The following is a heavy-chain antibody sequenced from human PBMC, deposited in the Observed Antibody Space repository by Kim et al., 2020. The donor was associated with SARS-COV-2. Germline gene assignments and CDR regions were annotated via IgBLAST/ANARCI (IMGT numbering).Heavy chain of an antibody. CDR2: IIPIFGTA. CDR1: GVTFSSYA. Sequence: SVKVSCKASGVTFSSYAISWVRQAPGQGLEWMGGIIPIFGTANYAQKFQGRVTITADESTSTAYMELSSLRSEDTAVYYCARTGGDDYYGSGSPPYGMDVWGQGTTVTVS. D-gene: IGHD3-10*01. V-gene: IGHV1-69*13. CDR3: ARTGGDDYYGSGSPPYGMDV. J-gene: IGHJ6*02.